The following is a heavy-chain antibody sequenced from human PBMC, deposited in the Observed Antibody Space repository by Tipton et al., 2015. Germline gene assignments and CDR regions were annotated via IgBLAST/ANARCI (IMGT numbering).Heavy chain of an antibody. CDR1: GASISSPNSF. CDR2: ILHRGTT. D-gene: IGHD3-10*01. Sequence: TLSLTCTVSGASISSPNSFWGWIRQSPGKGLEWIGSILHRGTTYYNPSLRSRVSLSIDTSKNQFSLKLNSVTAADTAVYYCARGLLLWFGMSDYWGRGTLVTVSS. J-gene: IGHJ4*02. CDR3: ARGLLLWFGMSDY. V-gene: IGHV4-39*01.